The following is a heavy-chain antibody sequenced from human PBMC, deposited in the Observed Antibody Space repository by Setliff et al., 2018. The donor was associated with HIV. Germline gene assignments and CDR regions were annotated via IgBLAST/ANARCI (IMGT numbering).Heavy chain of an antibody. J-gene: IGHJ6*03. CDR1: GYTFSNYD. D-gene: IGHD3-22*01. V-gene: IGHV1-8*02. Sequence: ASVKVSCKPSGYTFSNYDINWVRRAAGQGLEWMGWMNPDSRNTGYAQRFEGRVTLTWDTSISTAYLELNHLKSDDTAVYYCARARTDYYDRRRRSHYYIDVWARGATVTVSS. CDR3: ARARTDYYDRRRRSHYYIDV. CDR2: MNPDSRNT.